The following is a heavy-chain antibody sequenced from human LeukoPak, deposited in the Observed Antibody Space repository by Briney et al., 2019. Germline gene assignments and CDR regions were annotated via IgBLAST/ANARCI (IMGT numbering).Heavy chain of an antibody. D-gene: IGHD3-22*01. V-gene: IGHV4-31*03. J-gene: IGHJ4*02. Sequence: SETLSLTCTVSGGSISSGGHFWSWIRQHPGKGLEWIGYIYYSGSTYYNPSLKSRVTISIDTSENQFSLKLSSVTAADTAVYYCARHDSSGQFDYWGQETLVTVSS. CDR1: GGSISSGGHF. CDR2: IYYSGST. CDR3: ARHDSSGQFDY.